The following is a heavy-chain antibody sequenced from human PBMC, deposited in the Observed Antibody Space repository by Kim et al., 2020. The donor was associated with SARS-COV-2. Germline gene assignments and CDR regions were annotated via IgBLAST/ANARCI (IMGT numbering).Heavy chain of an antibody. CDR3: ARNREPCEVLGAFDI. J-gene: IGHJ3*02. CDR2: ISDDGTNK. D-gene: IGHD1-26*01. V-gene: IGHV3-30*04. CDR1: GFPFTNSA. Sequence: GGSLRLSCAASGFPFTNSAMHWVRLAPGKGLEWLAIISDDGTNKYYADSVKGRFTISRDSSKNTIYLQMNSLRPADTAVYYCARNREPCEVLGAFDIWGQGTMVTVS.